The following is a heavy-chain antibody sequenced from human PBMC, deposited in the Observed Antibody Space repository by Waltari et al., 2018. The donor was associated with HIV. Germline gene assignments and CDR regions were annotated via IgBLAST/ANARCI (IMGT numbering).Heavy chain of an antibody. V-gene: IGHV5-51*03. CDR2: IYPGDSDT. Sequence: EVQLVQSGAEVKKPGESLKISCKGSGYSFTSYWIGWVRQMPGKGLEWMGIIYPGDSDTSYSPSFQGQVTISADKSISTAYLQWSSLKASDTAIYYCARRDYYYDSSGYYFPWYFDLWGRGTLVTVSS. J-gene: IGHJ2*01. CDR1: GYSFTSYW. D-gene: IGHD3-22*01. CDR3: ARRDYYYDSSGYYFPWYFDL.